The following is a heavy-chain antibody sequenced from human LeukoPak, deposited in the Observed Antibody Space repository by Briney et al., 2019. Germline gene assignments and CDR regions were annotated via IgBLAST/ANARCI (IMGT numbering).Heavy chain of an antibody. V-gene: IGHV1-69*04. CDR3: ARRYCSGGSCLFDY. D-gene: IGHD2-15*01. CDR1: GGTFSSYA. J-gene: IGHJ4*02. CDR2: IIPILGIA. Sequence: ASVKVSCKASGGTFSSYAISWVRQAPGQGLEWMGRIIPILGIANYAQKFQGRVTITADKSTSTAYMELSSLRSEDTAVYYCARRYCSGGSCLFDYWGQGTLVTVSS.